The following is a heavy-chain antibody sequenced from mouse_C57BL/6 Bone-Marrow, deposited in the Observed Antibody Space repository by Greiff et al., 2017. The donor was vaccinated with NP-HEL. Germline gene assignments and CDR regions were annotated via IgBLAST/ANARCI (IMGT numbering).Heavy chain of an antibody. Sequence: EVQLVESGGGLVKPGGSLKLSCAASGFTFSSYAMSWVRQTPEKRLEWVATISDGGSYTYYPDNVKGRFTISRDNAKNNLYLQMSHLKSEDTAMYYCARGVGPPLWYFDVWGTGTTVTVSS. CDR2: ISDGGSYT. CDR1: GFTFSSYA. CDR3: ARGVGPPLWYFDV. V-gene: IGHV5-4*01. J-gene: IGHJ1*03. D-gene: IGHD1-3*01.